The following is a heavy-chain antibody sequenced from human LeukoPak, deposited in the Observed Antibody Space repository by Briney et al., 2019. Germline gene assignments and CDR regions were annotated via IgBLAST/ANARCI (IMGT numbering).Heavy chain of an antibody. V-gene: IGHV3-30*02. D-gene: IGHD3-10*01. CDR2: IRYDGSDK. Sequence: GGSLRLSCAASGVTFSNYGMHWVRQAPGEGLEWVAFIRYDGSDKYYADSVKGRLTISRDNSKKTLYLQMNSLRPEDTAVYYCAKEFAGSHYYYYYMDVWGQGTSVTVSS. J-gene: IGHJ6*03. CDR3: AKEFAGSHYYYYYMDV. CDR1: GVTFSNYG.